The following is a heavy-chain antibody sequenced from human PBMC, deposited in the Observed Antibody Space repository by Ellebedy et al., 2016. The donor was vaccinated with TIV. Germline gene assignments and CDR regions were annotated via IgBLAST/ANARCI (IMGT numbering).Heavy chain of an antibody. CDR2: ISSSGVTI. V-gene: IGHV3-11*01. CDR3: ARDHRYGPGTYPFDY. CDR1: GFTFSDYY. J-gene: IGHJ4*02. Sequence: GESLKISXAASGFTFSDYYMSWIRQAPGKGLEWVSYISSSGVTIYYADSVKGRFTVSRDNAENSLYLQMNSLRPEDTAVYFCARDHRYGPGTYPFDYWGQGTLVTVSS. D-gene: IGHD3-10*01.